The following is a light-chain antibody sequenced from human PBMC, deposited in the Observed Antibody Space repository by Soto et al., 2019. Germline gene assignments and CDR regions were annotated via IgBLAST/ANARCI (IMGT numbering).Light chain of an antibody. V-gene: IGLV2-23*03. CDR1: SSDVRSYNL. CDR2: EGS. J-gene: IGLJ2*01. CDR3: CSYAGSSTFHVV. Sequence: QSALTQPASVSGSPGQSITISCTGTSSDVRSYNLVSWYQQHPGKAPKLMIYEGSKRPSGVSNRFSGSKSGNTASLTISGLQAEDEADYYCCSYAGSSTFHVVFGGGTKLTVL.